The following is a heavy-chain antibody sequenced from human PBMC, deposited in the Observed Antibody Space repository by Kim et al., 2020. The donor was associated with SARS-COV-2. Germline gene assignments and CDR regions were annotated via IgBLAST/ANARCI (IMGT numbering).Heavy chain of an antibody. J-gene: IGHJ4*02. CDR3: ARPSSSGCSSFDY. V-gene: IGHV5-51*01. D-gene: IGHD6-19*01. Sequence: YSPSFQGQVTISADKSISTAYLQWSSLKASDTAMYYCARPSSSGCSSFDYWGQGTLVTVSA.